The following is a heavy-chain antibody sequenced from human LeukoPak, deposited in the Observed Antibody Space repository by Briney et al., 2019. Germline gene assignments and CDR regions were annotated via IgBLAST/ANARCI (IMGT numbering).Heavy chain of an antibody. CDR3: ARAGSRGIGPV. J-gene: IGHJ3*01. Sequence: PSETLSLTCTVSGGSISSGSYYWSWIRQPAGKGLEWIGRIYTSGSTNYNPSLKSRVTISVDTSKNQFSLKLSSVTAADTAVYYCARAGSRGIGPVWGQGTMVTVSS. CDR1: GGSISSGSYY. CDR2: IYTSGST. V-gene: IGHV4-61*02. D-gene: IGHD3-10*01.